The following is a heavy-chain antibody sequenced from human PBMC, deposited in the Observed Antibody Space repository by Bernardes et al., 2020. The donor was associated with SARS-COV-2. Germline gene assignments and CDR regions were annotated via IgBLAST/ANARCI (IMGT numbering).Heavy chain of an antibody. D-gene: IGHD6-19*01. V-gene: IGHV3-66*02. CDR1: GFTFSRNY. Sequence: GYLRRSCAASGFTFSRNYMSWVRTPPGKGLEWVSVIYRGGSTYYGDSVKGRFTISRDNSKNTVHLQMNSLRPEDTAVYYCARDLAGGWLVLGYWGQGTLVTVSS. CDR2: IYRGGST. J-gene: IGHJ4*02. CDR3: ARDLAGGWLVLGY.